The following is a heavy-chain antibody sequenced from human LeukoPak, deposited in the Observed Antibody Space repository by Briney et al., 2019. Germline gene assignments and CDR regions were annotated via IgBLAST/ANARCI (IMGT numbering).Heavy chain of an antibody. V-gene: IGHV3-43*02. CDR2: ISGGSGTT. CDR1: GFTFHNYA. Sequence: TGGSLRLSCAAPGFTFHNYAMYWVRQAPGKGLEWVSLISGGSGTTSYADSVKGRFTISRDNSKGSLYLKMNSLGTEDTALYYCSKVLGRKNWYSLGYWGQGTLATVSS. J-gene: IGHJ4*02. D-gene: IGHD2-21*02. CDR3: SKVLGRKNWYSLGY.